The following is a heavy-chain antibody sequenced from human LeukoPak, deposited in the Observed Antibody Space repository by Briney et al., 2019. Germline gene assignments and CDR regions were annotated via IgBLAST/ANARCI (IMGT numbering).Heavy chain of an antibody. J-gene: IGHJ4*02. CDR1: GDSICGYY. CDR2: IYYSGST. V-gene: IGHV4-59*08. D-gene: IGHD5-18*01. CDR3: ARIEAVTRGYNHAYYFDY. Sequence: PSETLSLTCTVSGDSICGYYWSWIRQPPGKGLEWIGYIYYSGSTYYNPSLKSRVTISVDTSKKQFSLKLRTATAADTAVYYCARIEAVTRGYNHAYYFDYWGQGTLVTVSS.